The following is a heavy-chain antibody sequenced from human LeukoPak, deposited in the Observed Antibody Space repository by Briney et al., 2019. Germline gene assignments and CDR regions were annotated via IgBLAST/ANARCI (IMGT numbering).Heavy chain of an antibody. V-gene: IGHV3-30*18. Sequence: PGGSLRLSCAASGFTFSSYGMHWVRQAPGKGLEWVAVISYDGSNKHYADSVKGRFTISRDNSKNTLYLQMNSLRAEDTAVYYCAKGLYSSGWYGGDYWGQGTLVTVSS. J-gene: IGHJ4*02. D-gene: IGHD6-19*01. CDR3: AKGLYSSGWYGGDY. CDR2: ISYDGSNK. CDR1: GFTFSSYG.